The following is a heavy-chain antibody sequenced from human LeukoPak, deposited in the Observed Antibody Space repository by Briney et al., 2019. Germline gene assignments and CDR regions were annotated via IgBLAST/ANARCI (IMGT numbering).Heavy chain of an antibody. CDR1: GFTFSSYS. D-gene: IGHD3-16*02. J-gene: IGHJ4*02. CDR3: ARDLGELSDY. CDR2: ISSSSTYI. V-gene: IGHV3-21*01. Sequence: GGSLRLSCAASGFTFSSYSMNWVRHAPGKGLERVSSISSSSTYIYYADSVKGRFTISRDNAKNSLYLQMNTLRAEDTAVYSCARDLGELSDYWGQGTLVTVSS.